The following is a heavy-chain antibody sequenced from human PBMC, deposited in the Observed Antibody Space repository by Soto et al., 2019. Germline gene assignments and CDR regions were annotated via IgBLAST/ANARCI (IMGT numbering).Heavy chain of an antibody. V-gene: IGHV4-59*01. CDR2: IYYSRST. Sequence: SETLSLTCTVSGGTISSYYWSWIRQHPGKGLEWIGYIYYSRSTNYNPSHKSRVTISVDTSKNQFSLKLSSVTAADTAVYYFAREREGYDYGDYYYYMDVWGKGTTVTVSS. CDR1: GGTISSYY. J-gene: IGHJ6*03. CDR3: AREREGYDYGDYYYYMDV. D-gene: IGHD5-12*01.